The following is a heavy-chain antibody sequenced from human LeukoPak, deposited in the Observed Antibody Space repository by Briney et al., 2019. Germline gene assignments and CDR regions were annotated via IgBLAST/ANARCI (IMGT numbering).Heavy chain of an antibody. D-gene: IGHD1-26*01. J-gene: IGHJ3*02. V-gene: IGHV1-18*01. CDR1: GYSFTSYD. Sequence: GASVKVSCKASGYSFTSYDITWVRQAPGQGLEWMGWISTYNGNTKYEQNLQGRVTMTTDTSTRTVYMDLRSLRSEDTAVYYCATDRGSYYRRAFDIWGQGTMVTVSS. CDR3: ATDRGSYYRRAFDI. CDR2: ISTYNGNT.